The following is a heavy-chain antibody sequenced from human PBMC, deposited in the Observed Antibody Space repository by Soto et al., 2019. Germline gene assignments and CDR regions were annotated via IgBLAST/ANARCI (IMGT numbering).Heavy chain of an antibody. CDR2: IYHSGST. V-gene: IGHV4-4*02. CDR1: SGSISSSNW. D-gene: IGHD6-19*01. Sequence: SETLSLTCTVSSGSISSSNWWSWVRQPPGKGLEWIGEIYHSGSTNYNPSLKSRVTISVDESKNQFSLKLSSVTAADTAVYYCARIPFSGWTEPGWGQGTLVTVSS. J-gene: IGHJ4*02. CDR3: ARIPFSGWTEPG.